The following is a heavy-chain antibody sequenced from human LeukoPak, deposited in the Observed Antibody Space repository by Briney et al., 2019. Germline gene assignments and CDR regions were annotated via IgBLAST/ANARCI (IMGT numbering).Heavy chain of an antibody. CDR3: ARSGGSYGPGP. J-gene: IGHJ5*02. CDR2: IRLDGTLQ. D-gene: IGHD3-16*01. Sequence: GGSLRLSCAASGFAFSSYGMHWVRQAPGKGLQWLAFIRLDGTLQYYADSVKGRFTVSRDNSLNTLYLQMNSLSGDDTAVYFCARSGGSYGPGPWGQGTLVIVAS. CDR1: GFAFSSYG. V-gene: IGHV3-30*02.